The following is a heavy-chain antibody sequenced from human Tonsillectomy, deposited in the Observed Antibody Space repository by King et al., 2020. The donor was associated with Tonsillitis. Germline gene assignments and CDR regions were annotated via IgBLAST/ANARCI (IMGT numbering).Heavy chain of an antibody. CDR3: THRQYYDSSDYPFGAFDY. CDR1: GFSLSTLGVG. Sequence: TLKESGPTLVKPTQTLTLTCTFSGFSLSTLGVGVGWVCQPPGKALEWLALVYWDDVKRYNPSLGSRLHIPKDSSKNQVVLTMTNVDPVDTATYFCTHRQYYDSSDYPFGAFDYWGRGTLVTVSS. D-gene: IGHD3-22*01. V-gene: IGHV2-5*02. J-gene: IGHJ4*02. CDR2: VYWDDVK.